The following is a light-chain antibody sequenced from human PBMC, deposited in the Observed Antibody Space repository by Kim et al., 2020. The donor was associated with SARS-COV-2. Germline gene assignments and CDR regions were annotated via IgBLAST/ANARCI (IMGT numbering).Light chain of an antibody. CDR3: QQLDTYPLT. CDR1: QGIDTF. Sequence: IQLTQSPSFLSASVGDSVTITCRASQGIDTFLAWYQQKPGKAPNLLIYATSTLHSGVPSRFSGSGSGTEFTLTISSLQPEDFAIYYCQQLDTYPLTFGGGTKLEIK. J-gene: IGKJ4*01. CDR2: ATS. V-gene: IGKV1-9*01.